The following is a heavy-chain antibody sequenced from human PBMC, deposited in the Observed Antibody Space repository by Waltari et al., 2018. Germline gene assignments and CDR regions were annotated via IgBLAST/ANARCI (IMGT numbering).Heavy chain of an antibody. CDR1: GYTFTGYY. Sequence: QVQLVQSGAEVKKPGASVKVSCKASGYTFTGYYMHWVRQAPGQGLEWMGWINPNSGGTNYAQKFQGRVTMTRDTPISTAYMELSRLRSDDTAVYYCARERRRKVPAAIYNWFDPWGQGTLVTVSS. V-gene: IGHV1-2*02. J-gene: IGHJ5*02. CDR2: INPNSGGT. D-gene: IGHD2-2*01. CDR3: ARERRRKVPAAIYNWFDP.